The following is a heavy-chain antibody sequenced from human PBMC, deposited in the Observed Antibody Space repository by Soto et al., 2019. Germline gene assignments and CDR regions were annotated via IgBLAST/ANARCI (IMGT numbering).Heavy chain of an antibody. J-gene: IGHJ5*02. D-gene: IGHD4-4*01. V-gene: IGHV3-7*01. CDR2: IKQDESEK. Sequence: EVQLVESGGGLVQPGGSMRLSCTASGFTVSDSWMTWVRQAPGKGLEWVARIKQDESEKKYADSVKGRFSISRDNAKNSMYLQIDSLRGEDTAVYYCVRGGSNYSSWGQGTLVTVSS. CDR3: VRGGSNYSS. CDR1: GFTVSDSW.